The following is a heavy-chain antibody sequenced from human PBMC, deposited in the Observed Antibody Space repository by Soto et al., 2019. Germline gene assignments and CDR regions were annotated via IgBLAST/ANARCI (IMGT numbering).Heavy chain of an antibody. CDR3: ARVLSGSSLFDY. V-gene: IGHV4-59*01. D-gene: IGHD1-26*01. J-gene: IGHJ4*02. Sequence: SETLSLTCTVSGGSIISDYWSWIRQPPGKGLEWIGYISYSGSTNYNPSLKSLVTISVDTSKNQFSPNLSSVTAADTAVYYCARVLSGSSLFDYWGQGTLVTVSS. CDR1: GGSIISDY. CDR2: ISYSGST.